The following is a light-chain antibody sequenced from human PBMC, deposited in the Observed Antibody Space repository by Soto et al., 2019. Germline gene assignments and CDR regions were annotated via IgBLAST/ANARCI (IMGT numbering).Light chain of an antibody. CDR3: SSYTSSSTLNV. CDR2: EVS. CDR1: SSDVGGYNY. V-gene: IGLV2-14*01. Sequence: QSALTQPASVSGSPGQSITLSCTGTSSDVGGYNYVSRYQQHPGKAPKLMIYEVSNRPSGVSDRFSGSKSGNTASLTISGLQAEDEADYYCSSYTSSSTLNVFGTGTKVTVL. J-gene: IGLJ1*01.